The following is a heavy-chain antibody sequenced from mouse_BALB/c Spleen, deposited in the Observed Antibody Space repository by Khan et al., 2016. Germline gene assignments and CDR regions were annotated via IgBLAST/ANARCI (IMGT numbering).Heavy chain of an antibody. J-gene: IGHJ2*01. V-gene: IGHV9-3*02. CDR2: INTNTGEP. D-gene: IGHD1-1*01. CDR3: ARSYGRSLYYFDS. Sequence: QIQLVQSGPELKKPGETVKISCKASGYTFTNSGMTWVKQAPGKGLKWLGWINTNTGEPTYAEEFKGRFAFSLETSASTAYLQINNLKNEDTATYFWARSYGRSLYYFDSWGQGTTLTVSS. CDR1: GYTFTNSG.